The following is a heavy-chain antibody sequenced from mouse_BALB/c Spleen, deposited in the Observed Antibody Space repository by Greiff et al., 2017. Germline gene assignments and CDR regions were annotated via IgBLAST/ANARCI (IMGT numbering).Heavy chain of an antibody. J-gene: IGHJ2*01. CDR2: INPSNGRT. CDR3: ARRGGTHYFDY. CDR1: GYTFTSYW. Sequence: QVQLQQSGAELVKPGASVKLSCKASGYTFTSYWMHWVKQRPGQGLEWIGEINPSNGRTNYNEKFKSKATLTVDKSSSTAYMQLSSLTSEDSAVYYCARRGGTHYFDYWGQGTTLTVSS. V-gene: IGHV1S81*02. D-gene: IGHD4-1*01.